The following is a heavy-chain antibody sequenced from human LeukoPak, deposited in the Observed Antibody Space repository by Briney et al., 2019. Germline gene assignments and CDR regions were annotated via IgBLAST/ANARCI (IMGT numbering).Heavy chain of an antibody. Sequence: ASVTVSCKASGYTFTSYCMHWVRQAPGQGLEWMGIINPSGGSTSYAQKFQGRVTMTRDTSTSTVYMELSSLRSEDTAVYYCARESIVGATTKDYWGQGTLVTVSS. CDR2: INPSGGST. CDR3: ARESIVGATTKDY. D-gene: IGHD1-26*01. J-gene: IGHJ4*02. V-gene: IGHV1-46*01. CDR1: GYTFTSYC.